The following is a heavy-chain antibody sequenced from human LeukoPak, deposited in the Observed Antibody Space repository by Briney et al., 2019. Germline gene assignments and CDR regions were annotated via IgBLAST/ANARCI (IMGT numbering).Heavy chain of an antibody. V-gene: IGHV3-53*01. J-gene: IGHJ4*02. Sequence: GSLRLSYEASGFSVTNNYMSWFRLAPGKGVEWVSVLYTGGIRYYACFVRGRFTISRDDSKNTLYVHMNNLRAEDTAIYYCTKMFTKDNWYGGPDYWGQGTLVTVSS. D-gene: IGHD2-8*01. CDR2: LYTGGIR. CDR3: TKMFTKDNWYGGPDY. CDR1: GFSVTNNY.